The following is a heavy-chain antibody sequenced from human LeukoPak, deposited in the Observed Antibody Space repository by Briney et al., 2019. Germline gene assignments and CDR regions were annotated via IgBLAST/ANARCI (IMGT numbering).Heavy chain of an antibody. J-gene: IGHJ3*02. CDR3: ARRALPPAYCGGDCFDAFDI. CDR1: GYRFTSYW. D-gene: IGHD2-21*02. Sequence: PGESLGISCKGPGYRFTSYWISWERQMPGKGLEWMGRIDPSDSYTNYSPSFQGHVTISADKSISTAYLQWSSLKASDTAMYYCARRALPPAYCGGDCFDAFDIWGQGTMVTVSS. CDR2: IDPSDSYT. V-gene: IGHV5-10-1*01.